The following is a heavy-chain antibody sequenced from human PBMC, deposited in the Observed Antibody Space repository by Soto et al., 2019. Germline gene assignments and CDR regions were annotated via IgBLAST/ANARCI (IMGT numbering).Heavy chain of an antibody. D-gene: IGHD6-19*01. CDR1: GGSFSGYY. V-gene: IGHV4-34*01. CDR2: INHSGST. J-gene: IGHJ4*02. Sequence: QVQLQQWGAGLLKPSETLSLTCAVYGGSFSGYYWSWIRQPPGKGLEWIGEINHSGSTNYNPSLKSRVTISVDTAKHQSALKLSSVTAADTAVYYCARDLAVAGKGCDYWGQGTLVTVSS. CDR3: ARDLAVAGKGCDY.